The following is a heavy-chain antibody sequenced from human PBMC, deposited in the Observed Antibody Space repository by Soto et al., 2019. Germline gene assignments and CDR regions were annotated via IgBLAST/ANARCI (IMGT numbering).Heavy chain of an antibody. J-gene: IGHJ6*04. CDR2: ITPIFGTA. D-gene: IGHD7-27*01. Sequence: QVQMVQSGAEVKKPGSSVKVSCKASGGTFSSYAISWVRQAPGQGLEWMGGITPIFGTANYAEKCPGRVTITADEATSTADVGLSSRRSEATAVYYCARRAPELGIGGGHYYYGMEVWGEGTTVTVST. CDR3: ARRAPELGIGGGHYYYGMEV. V-gene: IGHV1-69*01. CDR1: GGTFSSYA.